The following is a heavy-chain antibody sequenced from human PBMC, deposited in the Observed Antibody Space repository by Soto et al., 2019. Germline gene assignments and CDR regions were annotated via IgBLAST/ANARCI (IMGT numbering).Heavy chain of an antibody. J-gene: IGHJ5*02. D-gene: IGHD3-3*01. CDR1: GCTFTSYY. V-gene: IGHV1-46*01. Sequence: ASVKVSCKASGCTFTSYYMHWVRQAPGQGLEWMGIINPSGGSTSYAQKFQGRITMTRDTSRSTVYTELSSLRSDDTAIYYCARSSGGNFGIIIEGSNWFDPWGQGTLVTVSS. CDR2: INPSGGST. CDR3: ARSSGGNFGIIIEGSNWFDP.